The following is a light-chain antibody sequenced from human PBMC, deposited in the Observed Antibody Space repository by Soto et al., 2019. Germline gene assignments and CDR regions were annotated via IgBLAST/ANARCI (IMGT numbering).Light chain of an antibody. Sequence: QSALTQPRSVSGSPGQSVTISSTGTSSDVGGYNFVSWYQQHPGKAPKLMIYDVSKRPSGVPDRFSGSKSGNTASLTISGFQAEDEADYYCCSYAGSYTWVFGGGTKVTVL. J-gene: IGLJ3*02. CDR1: SSDVGGYNF. CDR3: CSYAGSYTWV. CDR2: DVS. V-gene: IGLV2-11*01.